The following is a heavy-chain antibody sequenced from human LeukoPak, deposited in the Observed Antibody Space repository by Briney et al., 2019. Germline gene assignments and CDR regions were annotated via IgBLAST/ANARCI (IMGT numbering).Heavy chain of an antibody. J-gene: IGHJ4*02. CDR3: ARGYGDYDY. D-gene: IGHD4-17*01. Sequence: ASVRVSCKTYGYTFTPDDMHWVRRSPGQGLEWMGVINPSGGSTSYAQKFQGRVTMTRDTSTNAVYMELSSLRSEDTAVYYCARGYGDYDYWGQGTLVTVSS. CDR2: INPSGGST. V-gene: IGHV1-46*01. CDR1: GYTFTPDD.